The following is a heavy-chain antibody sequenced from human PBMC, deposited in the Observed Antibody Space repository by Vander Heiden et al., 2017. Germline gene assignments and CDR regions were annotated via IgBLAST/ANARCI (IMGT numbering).Heavy chain of an antibody. Sequence: QVQLVASGGGVVQPGRSLRLSCAASGFTFSSYGMHWVRQAPGKGLEWVAVIRYDGSNKYYAASLKGRFTISRDNSKSTLYLQMNSLRAEDTAVYYCARDISGSYDYWGQGTLVTVSS. CDR1: GFTFSSYG. J-gene: IGHJ4*02. CDR3: ARDISGSYDY. D-gene: IGHD1-26*01. CDR2: IRYDGSNK. V-gene: IGHV3-33*01.